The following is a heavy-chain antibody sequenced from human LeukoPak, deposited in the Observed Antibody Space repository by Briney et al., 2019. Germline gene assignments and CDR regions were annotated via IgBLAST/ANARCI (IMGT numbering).Heavy chain of an antibody. D-gene: IGHD5-18*01. Sequence: ASVKVSCKASGYTFTSCDINWVRQATGQGREWMGWMNPNSGNTGYAQKFQGRVTITRNTSISTAYMELSSLRSEDTAVYYCARASGYSYGSGTQGYWGQGTLVTVSS. J-gene: IGHJ4*02. V-gene: IGHV1-8*03. CDR1: GYTFTSCD. CDR3: ARASGYSYGSGTQGY. CDR2: MNPNSGNT.